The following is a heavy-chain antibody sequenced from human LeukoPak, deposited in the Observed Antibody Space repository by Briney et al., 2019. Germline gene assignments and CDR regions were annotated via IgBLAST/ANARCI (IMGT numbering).Heavy chain of an antibody. CDR3: ARHGGGGESYPRVFDY. Sequence: SETLSLACTVSGGSISPYYWSWIRQPAGKGLEWIGYIYYSGNTNYNPSFKSRVTISVDTSKNKFYLKLSSVTAADTAVYYCARHGGGGESYPRVFDYWGRGTLVTVSS. CDR2: IYYSGNT. J-gene: IGHJ4*02. D-gene: IGHD1-26*01. V-gene: IGHV4-59*08. CDR1: GGSISPYY.